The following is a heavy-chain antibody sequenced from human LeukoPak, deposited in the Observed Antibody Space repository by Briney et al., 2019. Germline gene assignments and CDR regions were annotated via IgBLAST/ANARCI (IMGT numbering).Heavy chain of an antibody. D-gene: IGHD3-10*01. CDR2: IYYSGST. CDR3: ARVSGYYGSGSYDYFDY. V-gene: IGHV4-59*01. Sequence: PSETLSLTCTVSGGSISSYYWSWIRQPPGKGLEWIGYIYYSGSTNYNPSLKSRVTISVDTSKNQFSLKLSSVTAADTAVYYCARVSGYYGSGSYDYFDYWGQGTLVTVSS. CDR1: GGSISSYY. J-gene: IGHJ4*02.